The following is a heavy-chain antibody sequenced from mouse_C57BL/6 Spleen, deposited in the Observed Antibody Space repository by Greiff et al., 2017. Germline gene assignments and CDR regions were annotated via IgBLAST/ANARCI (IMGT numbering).Heavy chain of an antibody. J-gene: IGHJ4*01. Sequence: EVKLVESEGGLVQPGSSMKLSCTASGFTFSDYYMAWVRQVPEKGLEWVANINYDGSSTYYLDSLKSRFIISRDNAKNILYLQMSSLKSEDTATYYCARGDDYDTVYAMDYWGQGTSVTVSS. CDR2: INYDGSST. CDR3: ARGDDYDTVYAMDY. D-gene: IGHD2-4*01. V-gene: IGHV5-16*01. CDR1: GFTFSDYY.